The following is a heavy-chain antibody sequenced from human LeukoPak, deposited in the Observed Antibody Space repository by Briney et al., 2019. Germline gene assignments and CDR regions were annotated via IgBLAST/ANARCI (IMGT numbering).Heavy chain of an antibody. CDR2: INHSGST. J-gene: IGHJ4*02. Sequence: SETLSLTCAVYGGSFSGYYWSWIRQPPGKGLEWIGEINHSGSTNYNPSLKSRVTISVDTPKNQFSLKLSDGTAADTAVYYCAREEGFGEPWDYWGQGTMVTVSS. V-gene: IGHV4-34*01. CDR1: GGSFSGYY. CDR3: AREEGFGEPWDY. D-gene: IGHD3-10*01.